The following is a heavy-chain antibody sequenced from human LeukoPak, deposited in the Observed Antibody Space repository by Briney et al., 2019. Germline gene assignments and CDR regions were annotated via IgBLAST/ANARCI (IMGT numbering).Heavy chain of an antibody. CDR1: GGSISSGGYS. V-gene: IGHV4-30-2*05. D-gene: IGHD4-17*01. CDR2: IYYSGST. Sequence: SQTLSLTCAVSGGSISSGGYSWSWIRQPPGKGLEWIGYIYYSGSTYYNPSLKSRVTISVDTSKNQFSLKLSSVTAADTAVYYCARVDGVLFDYWGQGTLVTVSS. J-gene: IGHJ4*02. CDR3: ARVDGVLFDY.